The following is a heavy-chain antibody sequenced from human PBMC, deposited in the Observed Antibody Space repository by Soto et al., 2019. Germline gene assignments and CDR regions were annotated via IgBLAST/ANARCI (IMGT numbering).Heavy chain of an antibody. D-gene: IGHD3-3*01. V-gene: IGHV4-34*01. CDR3: ARGHDLFYYYYMDV. CDR1: GGSFSGYY. CDR2: INHSGST. J-gene: IGHJ6*03. Sequence: QVQLQQWGAGLLKPSETLSLTCAVYGGSFSGYYWSWIRQPPGKGLAWIGEINHSGSTNYNPSLKSRVTISVDTSKNQFSLKLSSVTAADTAVYYCARGHDLFYYYYMDVWGKGTTVTVSS.